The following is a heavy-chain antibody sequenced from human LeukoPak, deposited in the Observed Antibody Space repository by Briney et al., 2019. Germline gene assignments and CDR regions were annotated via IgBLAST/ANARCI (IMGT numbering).Heavy chain of an antibody. CDR1: GGSFTTYD. J-gene: IGHJ4*02. D-gene: IGHD1-26*01. CDR3: ATGDTILYYFDF. CDR2: IIPILNTP. V-gene: IGHV1-69*01. Sequence: GSSVKVSCKASGGSFTTYDISWVRQAPGQGLEWLGGIIPILNTPNYAQKFQGRITITADESTSTAYMELSSLRSEDTAVYYCATGDTILYYFDFWGQGTLVTVSS.